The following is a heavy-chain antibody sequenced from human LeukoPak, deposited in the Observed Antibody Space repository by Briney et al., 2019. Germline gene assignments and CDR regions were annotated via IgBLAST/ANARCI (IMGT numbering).Heavy chain of an antibody. CDR2: IYYSGST. J-gene: IGHJ3*02. V-gene: IGHV4-59*01. Sequence: SETLSLTCTVSGGSISSYYWSRIRQPPGKGLEWIGYIYYSGSTNYNPSLKSRVTISVDTSKNQFSLKLSSVTAADTAVYYCARGNVLRYFDWLHNDAFDIWGQGTMVTVSS. CDR1: GGSISSYY. D-gene: IGHD3-9*01. CDR3: ARGNVLRYFDWLHNDAFDI.